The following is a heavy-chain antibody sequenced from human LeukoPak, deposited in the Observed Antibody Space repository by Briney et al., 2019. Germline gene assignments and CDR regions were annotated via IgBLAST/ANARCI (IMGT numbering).Heavy chain of an antibody. Sequence: GGSLRLSCAASGFTFSSYGMHWVRQAPGKGLEWVAVISYDGSNKYYADSVKGRFTISRDNSKNTLYLQMNSLRAEDTAVYYCAKDLIDILTGYCHYYGMDVWGKGTTVTVSS. D-gene: IGHD3-9*01. J-gene: IGHJ6*04. CDR2: ISYDGSNK. CDR1: GFTFSSYG. CDR3: AKDLIDILTGYCHYYGMDV. V-gene: IGHV3-30*18.